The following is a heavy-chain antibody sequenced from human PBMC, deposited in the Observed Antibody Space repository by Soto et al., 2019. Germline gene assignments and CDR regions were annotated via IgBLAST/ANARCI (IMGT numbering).Heavy chain of an antibody. CDR2: IYSSGST. CDR3: ARFVRSCSGTTCYTRADV. Sequence: SETLSLTCTVSGGSVSSDTHYWSWIRQPPGKRLEWIGLIYSSGSTNYNPSLKSRVTMSVDTSKNQFSLKLRSVIVADTAVYHCARFVRSCSGTTCYTRADVWGQGTTVTVSS. CDR1: GGSVSSDTHY. J-gene: IGHJ6*02. V-gene: IGHV4-61*01. D-gene: IGHD2-2*02.